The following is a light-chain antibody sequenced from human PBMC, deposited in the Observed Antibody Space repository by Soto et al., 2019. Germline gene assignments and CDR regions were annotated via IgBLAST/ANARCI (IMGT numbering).Light chain of an antibody. CDR2: GAS. V-gene: IGKV3-15*01. Sequence: EIVLTQSPASLSLSPGERATLSSRASQSVSSYLALYQQKPGQAPRLLIYGASTRDTGISARLSGSGSGTEFTLTISSLQSEDFAVYYCQQYNNWPPPITFGQGTRLEIK. CDR3: QQYNNWPPPIT. CDR1: QSVSSY. J-gene: IGKJ5*01.